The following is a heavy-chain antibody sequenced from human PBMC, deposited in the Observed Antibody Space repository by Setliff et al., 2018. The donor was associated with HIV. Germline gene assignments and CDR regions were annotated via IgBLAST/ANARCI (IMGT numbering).Heavy chain of an antibody. Sequence: GGSLRLSCAASGFTFSRYGMHWVRQAPGKGLEWVALIWYDGSHETYADSVRGRFSISRDNAKNSLYLQMNSLKAEDTAVYYCARAYNVYDYRFDSSGYDYWGQGTLVTVSS. CDR2: IWYDGSHE. J-gene: IGHJ4*02. D-gene: IGHD3-22*01. V-gene: IGHV3-33*03. CDR1: GFTFSRYG. CDR3: ARAYNVYDYRFDSSGYDY.